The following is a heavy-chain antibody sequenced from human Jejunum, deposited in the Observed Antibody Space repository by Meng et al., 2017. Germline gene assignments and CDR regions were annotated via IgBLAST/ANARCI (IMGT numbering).Heavy chain of an antibody. V-gene: IGHV4-34*01. CDR2: VTHSEGT. CDR3: ARGQDRAKTGY. J-gene: IGHJ4*02. D-gene: IGHD4/OR15-4a*01. CDR1: GESFTNYY. Sequence: QVQLQQWGAGLLKPSETPSLTCAVYGESFTNYYWNWIRQPPGKGLEWIGEVTHSEGTNYSPSLKSRVTISVDMSKNQFSLKLSSVTAADTAVYYCARGQDRAKTGYWGQGTLVTVSS.